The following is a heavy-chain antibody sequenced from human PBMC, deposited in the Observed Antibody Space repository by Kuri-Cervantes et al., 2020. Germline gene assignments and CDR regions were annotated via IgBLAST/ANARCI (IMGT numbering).Heavy chain of an antibody. CDR3: SRDAEGHFDS. Sequence: SLKISCAASGFTFDDYAMHWVRQAPGKGLEWVSGISWNSGNIGYADSVKGRFTISRDNAKNTLYLQMNSLRAEDTAVYFCSRDAEGHFDSWGQGTLVTVSS. V-gene: IGHV3-9*01. CDR1: GFTFDDYA. J-gene: IGHJ4*02. CDR2: ISWNSGNI.